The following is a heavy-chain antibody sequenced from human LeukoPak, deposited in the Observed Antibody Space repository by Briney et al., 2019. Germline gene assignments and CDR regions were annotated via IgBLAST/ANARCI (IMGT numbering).Heavy chain of an antibody. J-gene: IGHJ4*02. CDR1: GFTFSTYW. D-gene: IGHD1-26*01. Sequence: GGSLRLSCAASGFTFSTYWMSWVRQAPGMGLEWVANIKQDGSEKSYVDSVKGRFTISRDNAKNSLYLQMNSLRAEDTAVYYCATYKVGAVFDNWGQGTLVTVSS. CDR2: IKQDGSEK. CDR3: ATYKVGAVFDN. V-gene: IGHV3-7*01.